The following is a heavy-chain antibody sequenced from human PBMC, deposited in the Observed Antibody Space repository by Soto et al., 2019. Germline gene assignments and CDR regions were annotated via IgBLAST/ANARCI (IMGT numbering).Heavy chain of an antibody. Sequence: QAQLVQSGAEVKKPGASVKVSCKASGYTFYIHRLSWLRQAPGQGVEWMERISADNGNTKYAQKFRGSVTMPTDTSTSTVYRELRNLRSDDTALYYCARGIQQDDYYGMDVWGQGTTVTVSS. CDR3: ARGIQQDDYYGMDV. D-gene: IGHD1-1*01. CDR1: GYTFYIHR. CDR2: ISADNGNT. V-gene: IGHV1-18*01. J-gene: IGHJ6*02.